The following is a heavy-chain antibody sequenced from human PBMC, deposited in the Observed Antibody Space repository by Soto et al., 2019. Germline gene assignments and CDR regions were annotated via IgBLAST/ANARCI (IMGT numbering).Heavy chain of an antibody. D-gene: IGHD5-12*01. CDR1: GGSTSSGTYY. V-gene: IGHV4-31*03. Sequence: KPSETLSLTCTVSGGSTSSGTYYWSWIRQHPGKGLEWIGYIYYSGGTYQNPSLKSRVTISLDTSKNQFSLKLSSVTAADTAIYYCAGDFRGYGRFDYWGQGTLVTVSS. CDR3: AGDFRGYGRFDY. J-gene: IGHJ4*02. CDR2: IYYSGGT.